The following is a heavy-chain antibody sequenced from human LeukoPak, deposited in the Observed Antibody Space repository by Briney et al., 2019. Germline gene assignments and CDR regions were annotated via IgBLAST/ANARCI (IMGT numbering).Heavy chain of an antibody. V-gene: IGHV4-59*10. J-gene: IGHJ5*02. D-gene: IGHD3-10*01. CDR3: ARAVTMVRGVTENWFDP. CDR1: GGSFSSYY. CDR2: IYTSGST. Sequence: SETLSLTCAVYGGSFSSYYWSWIRQPAGKGLEWIGRIYTSGSTHYNPSLKSRVTISVDTSKNQFSLKLSSVTAADTAVYYCARAVTMVRGVTENWFDPWGQGTLVTVSS.